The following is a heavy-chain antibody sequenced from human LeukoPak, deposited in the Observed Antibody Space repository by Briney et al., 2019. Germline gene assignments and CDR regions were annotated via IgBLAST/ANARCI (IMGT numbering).Heavy chain of an antibody. CDR3: ARDYFRPNTAMDRWDAFDI. CDR1: GGTFSSYT. V-gene: IGHV1-69*04. Sequence: VASVKVSCKASGGTFSSYTISWVRQAPGRGLEWMGRIIPILGIANYAQKFQGRVTITADKSTSTAYMELSSLRSEDTAVYYCARDYFRPNTAMDRWDAFDIWGQGTMVTVSS. D-gene: IGHD5-18*01. CDR2: IIPILGIA. J-gene: IGHJ3*02.